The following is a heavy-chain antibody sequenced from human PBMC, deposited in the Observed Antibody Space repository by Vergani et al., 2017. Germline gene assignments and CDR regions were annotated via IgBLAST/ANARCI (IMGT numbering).Heavy chain of an antibody. D-gene: IGHD3-22*01. V-gene: IGHV3-7*01. CDR2: IKQDGSEK. CDR1: GFTFSSYW. Sequence: EVQLVESGGGLVQPGGSLRLSCAASGFTFSSYWMSWVRQAPGKGLEWVANIKQDGSEKYYVDSVKGRFTISRDNAKNSLYLQMNSLRAEDTAVYYCAGEGGDDYYDSSGTVFDYWGQGTLVTVSS. J-gene: IGHJ4*02. CDR3: AGEGGDDYYDSSGTVFDY.